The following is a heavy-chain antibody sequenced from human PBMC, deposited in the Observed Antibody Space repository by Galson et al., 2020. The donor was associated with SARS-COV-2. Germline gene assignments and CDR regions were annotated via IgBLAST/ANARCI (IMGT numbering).Heavy chain of an antibody. Sequence: SETLSLTCTVSGDSITNYSCSWIRQPPGKGLEWLGYIYVSGNTNANPSLKSRVTISVDTSKNQFSLSLRSVTAADTAVYYCARDQGGFDIGGQGTTVTVSS. V-gene: IGHV4-59*01. CDR2: IYVSGNT. CDR3: ARDQGGFDI. J-gene: IGHJ3*02. CDR1: GDSITNYS. D-gene: IGHD2-15*01.